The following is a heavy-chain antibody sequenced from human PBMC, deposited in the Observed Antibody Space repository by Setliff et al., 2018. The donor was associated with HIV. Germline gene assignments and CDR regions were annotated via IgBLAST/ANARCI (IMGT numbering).Heavy chain of an antibody. CDR3: ASDLYSSGWRWGAFDI. CDR1: GFTFSSYS. D-gene: IGHD6-19*01. Sequence: PGESLKISCAASGFTFSSYSMNWVRQAPGKGLEWVSYISSSSSTIYYADSVKGRFTISRDNAKNSLYLQMNSLRAEDTAVYYCASDLYSSGWRWGAFDIWGQGTMVTVSS. J-gene: IGHJ3*02. V-gene: IGHV3-48*01. CDR2: ISSSSSTI.